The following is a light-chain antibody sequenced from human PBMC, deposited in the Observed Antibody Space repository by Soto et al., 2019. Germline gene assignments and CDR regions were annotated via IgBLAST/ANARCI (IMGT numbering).Light chain of an antibody. CDR1: SSDVGNYNY. Sequence: QSALTQPASVSGSPGQSITMSCSGTSSDVGNYNYVSWYQQHPGKAPKLIIFDVSNRPSGIPNRFSGSKSGNTASLTISGLQAEDEGDYYCSSHTSTSIVIFGGGTKVTVL. CDR2: DVS. CDR3: SSHTSTSIVI. V-gene: IGLV2-14*01. J-gene: IGLJ2*01.